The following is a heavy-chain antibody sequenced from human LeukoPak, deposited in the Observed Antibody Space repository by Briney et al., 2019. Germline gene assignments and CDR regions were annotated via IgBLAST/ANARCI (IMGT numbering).Heavy chain of an antibody. CDR1: GGTFSSYA. Sequence: GASVKVSCKASGGTFSSYAISWVRQAPGQGLEWMGGIIPVFGTANYAQKFQGRVTITADESTSTAYMELSSLRSEDTAVYYCARDQLVTGDAFDIWGQGTMVTVSS. D-gene: IGHD7-27*01. J-gene: IGHJ3*02. CDR3: ARDQLVTGDAFDI. CDR2: IIPVFGTA. V-gene: IGHV1-69*13.